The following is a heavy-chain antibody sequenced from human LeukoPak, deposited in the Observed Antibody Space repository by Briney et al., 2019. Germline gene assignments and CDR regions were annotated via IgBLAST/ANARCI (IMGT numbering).Heavy chain of an antibody. CDR1: GDSVSSNSAA. CDR2: TYYRSKGYN. V-gene: IGHV6-1*01. J-gene: IGHJ6*03. CDR3: ARGESGLELNYSSYYMDV. D-gene: IGHD1-7*01. Sequence: SQTLSLTCAISGDSVSSNSAAWDWTRQSPSKGLEWLGRTYYRSKGYNDYAVSVKSRITINPDTSKNQFSLQLNSVTPEDTAVYYCARGESGLELNYSSYYMDVWGKGTTVAVSS.